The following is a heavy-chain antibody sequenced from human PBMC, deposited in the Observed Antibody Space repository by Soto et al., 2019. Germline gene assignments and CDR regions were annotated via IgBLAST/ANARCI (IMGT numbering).Heavy chain of an antibody. CDR1: GASITQYY. CDR3: ATSNWFDP. CDR2: VSSTGST. V-gene: IGHV4-4*08. Sequence: PSETLSLTCTVSGASITQYYWNWIRQSPGKGLEWIVSVSSTGSTVYNPSLTSRVTVSLDTSKNQFSLKLSSVTAADTAVYYCATSNWFDPWGQGTLVTVSS. J-gene: IGHJ5*02.